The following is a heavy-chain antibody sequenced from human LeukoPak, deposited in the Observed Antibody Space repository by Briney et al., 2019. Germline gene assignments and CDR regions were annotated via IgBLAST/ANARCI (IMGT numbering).Heavy chain of an antibody. D-gene: IGHD5-18*01. Sequence: SETLSLTCTVSGGSISSYYWSWIRRPPGKGLEWIGYIYYSGSTNYNPSLKGRVTISVDTSKNQFSLKLTSVTAADTAVYYCARARGYTYGYVDYWGQGTLVTVSS. CDR3: ARARGYTYGYVDY. J-gene: IGHJ4*02. V-gene: IGHV4-59*08. CDR2: IYYSGST. CDR1: GGSISSYY.